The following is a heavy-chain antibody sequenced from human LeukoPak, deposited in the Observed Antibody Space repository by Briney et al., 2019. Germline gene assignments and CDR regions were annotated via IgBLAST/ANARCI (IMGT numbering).Heavy chain of an antibody. V-gene: IGHV6-1*01. CDR3: ARGGRSWKGYQYYYYMDV. CDR2: TYYRSKWNN. CDR1: GDSVSSNSAA. Sequence: SQTLSLTCAIPGDSVSSNSAAWNWIRQSPSRGLEWLGRTYYRSKWNNDYAVSVKSRIIINSDTSKNQFSLQLNFVTPEDTAVYYCARGGRSWKGYQYYYYMDVWGKGTTVTISS. J-gene: IGHJ6*03. D-gene: IGHD1-1*01.